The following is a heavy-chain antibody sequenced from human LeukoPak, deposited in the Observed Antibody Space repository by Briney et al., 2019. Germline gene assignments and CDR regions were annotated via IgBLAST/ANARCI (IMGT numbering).Heavy chain of an antibody. Sequence: GGSLRLSCAASGFTFSSYGMHWVRQAPGKGLEWVAVIWYDGSNKFYADSVKGRFTISRDNSKNTLYLQMNSLRAEDTAVYYCARDHGIAAAASYSSGWYDLDYWGQGTLVTVSS. CDR1: GFTFSSYG. J-gene: IGHJ4*02. CDR3: ARDHGIAAAASYSSGWYDLDY. CDR2: IWYDGSNK. V-gene: IGHV3-33*01. D-gene: IGHD6-19*01.